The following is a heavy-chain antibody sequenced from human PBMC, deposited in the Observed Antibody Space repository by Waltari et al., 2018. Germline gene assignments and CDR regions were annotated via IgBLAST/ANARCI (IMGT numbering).Heavy chain of an antibody. CDR1: GFTVNGKY. CDR2: IHSDGST. J-gene: IGHJ4*02. Sequence: EVQLVESGGGLIQPGGSLRLSCAASGFTVNGKYMSWVRQAPGKGLECVSIIHSDGSTYYAESVKGRFTISRDTSQNTLYLQMNSLRVEDTAVYYCASRPSGGAALDYWGQGTLVTVSS. V-gene: IGHV3-53*01. CDR3: ASRPSGGAALDY. D-gene: IGHD3-10*01.